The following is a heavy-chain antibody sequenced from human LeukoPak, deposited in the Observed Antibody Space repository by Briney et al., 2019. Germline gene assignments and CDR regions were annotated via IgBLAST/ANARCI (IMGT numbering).Heavy chain of an antibody. Sequence: PGGSLRLSCAASGFTFSSYEMNWVRQAPGKGLEWVAVISYDGSNKYYADSVKGRFTISRDNSKNTLYLQMNSLRAEDTAVYYCARSAVAGTFWGQGTLVTVSS. J-gene: IGHJ4*02. CDR1: GFTFSSYE. CDR2: ISYDGSNK. CDR3: ARSAVAGTF. D-gene: IGHD6-19*01. V-gene: IGHV3-30*04.